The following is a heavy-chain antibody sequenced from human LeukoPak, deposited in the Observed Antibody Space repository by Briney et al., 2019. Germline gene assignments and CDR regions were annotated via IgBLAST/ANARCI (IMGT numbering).Heavy chain of an antibody. Sequence: PGGSLRLSCAASGFTFSHYWMHWVRQVPGKGLVWVSRVSSDGRSTSSADSVKGRFSISRDNAKNTLYLQMNGLRTEGTAVYYCARDQLYCSGGPCYFDYWGQGTLVTVSS. CDR2: VSSDGRST. CDR1: GFTFSHYW. D-gene: IGHD2-15*01. CDR3: ARDQLYCSGGPCYFDY. V-gene: IGHV3-74*01. J-gene: IGHJ4*02.